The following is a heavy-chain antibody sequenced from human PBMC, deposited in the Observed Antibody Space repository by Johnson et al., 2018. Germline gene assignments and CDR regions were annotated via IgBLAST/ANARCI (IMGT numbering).Heavy chain of an antibody. D-gene: IGHD3-10*01. CDR3: ARDRVYDYYYYGMDV. CDR1: GGSISSYY. CDR2: IYDSGST. Sequence: QVQLQESGPGLVKPSETLSLTCTVSGGSISSYYWSWIRQSPGKGLEWIGYIYDSGSTNYNPSLKSRVTISEDTSKNQFSLKLSSVTAAHTAVYYCARDRVYDYYYYGMDVWGQGTTVTVSS. J-gene: IGHJ6*02. V-gene: IGHV4-59*01.